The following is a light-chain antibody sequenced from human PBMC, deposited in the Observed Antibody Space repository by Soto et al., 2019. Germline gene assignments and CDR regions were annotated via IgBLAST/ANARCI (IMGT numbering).Light chain of an antibody. V-gene: IGKV1-5*01. CDR1: QSLNNW. J-gene: IGKJ5*01. Sequence: DIQMTHSPSTLSASVGDRVTITCRASQSLNNWLAWYQQRPGKAPKLLIYDASTLERGVPSRFSGTGSGTEFTLTISSLQPDDFATYYCQQYHRASISFGQGTRLEI. CDR2: DAS. CDR3: QQYHRASIS.